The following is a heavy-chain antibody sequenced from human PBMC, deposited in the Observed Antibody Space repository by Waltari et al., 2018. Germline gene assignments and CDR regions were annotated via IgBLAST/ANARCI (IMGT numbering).Heavy chain of an antibody. Sequence: QVQLQQWGAGLLKPSETLSLTCAVYGGSFSGYYWRWIRQPPVTGLEWIGEINHSGSTNYNPSLKSRVTISVDTSKNQFSLKLSSVTAADTAVYYCARAGTVVLRYFDWLSHLDYWGQGTLVTVSS. CDR2: INHSGST. D-gene: IGHD3-9*01. V-gene: IGHV4-34*01. CDR3: ARAGTVVLRYFDWLSHLDY. CDR1: GGSFSGYY. J-gene: IGHJ4*02.